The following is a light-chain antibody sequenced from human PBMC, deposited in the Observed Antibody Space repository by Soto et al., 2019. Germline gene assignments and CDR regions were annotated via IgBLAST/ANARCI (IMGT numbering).Light chain of an antibody. CDR2: DAS. V-gene: IGKV3-11*01. J-gene: IGKJ5*01. Sequence: EIVLTQSPATLSLSPGERATLSCRASQSINRHLAWYRQKPGQAPRLLIYDASNRATGIPARFSGSGSGTDFTLTISSLEPEDFAVYYCQQRSNWPPFTFGQGTRLEI. CDR3: QQRSNWPPFT. CDR1: QSINRH.